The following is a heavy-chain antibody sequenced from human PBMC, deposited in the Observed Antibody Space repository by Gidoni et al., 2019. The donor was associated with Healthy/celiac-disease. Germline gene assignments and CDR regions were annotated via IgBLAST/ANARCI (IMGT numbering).Heavy chain of an antibody. CDR1: GFSLSTSGMC. CDR2: IAWDDDK. Sequence: QVTLRESGPALVKPTQTLTLTCTFSGFSLSTSGMCVSWIRQPPGKALEWLARIAWDDDKYYSTSLKTRLTISKDTSKNQVVLTMTNMDPVDTATYYCARTNVLAAAGFHNWFDPWGQGTLVTVSS. V-gene: IGHV2-70*15. CDR3: ARTNVLAAAGFHNWFDP. D-gene: IGHD6-13*01. J-gene: IGHJ5*02.